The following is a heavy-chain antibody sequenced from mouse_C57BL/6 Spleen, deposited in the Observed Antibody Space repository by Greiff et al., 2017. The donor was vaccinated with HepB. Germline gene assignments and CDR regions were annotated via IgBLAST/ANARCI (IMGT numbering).Heavy chain of an antibody. D-gene: IGHD2-2*01. V-gene: IGHV1-69*01. J-gene: IGHJ4*01. Sequence: VQLQQPGAELVKPGASVKLSCKASGYTFTSYWMHWVKQRPGQGLEWIGEIDPSDSYTNYNQKFKGKSTLTVDKSSSTAYMQLSSLTSEDSAVYYCARGGYGYSYYYAMDYWGQGTSVTVSS. CDR2: IDPSDSYT. CDR3: ARGGYGYSYYYAMDY. CDR1: GYTFTSYW.